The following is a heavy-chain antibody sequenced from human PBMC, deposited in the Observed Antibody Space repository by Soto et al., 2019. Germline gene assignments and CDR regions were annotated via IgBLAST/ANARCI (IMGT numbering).Heavy chain of an antibody. D-gene: IGHD3-16*02. CDR1: GDSISTDNYY. V-gene: IGHV4-39*01. J-gene: IGHJ4*02. CDR3: AKTTAYDYIWGSYRYTHFDH. CDR2: IYYTGST. Sequence: SETLSLTCTVSGDSISTDNYYWVWIRQPPGKGLEWIASIYYTGSTYYNPSLKSRVTISVDTPKNQFSLKEDSVTAADTAVYFCAKTTAYDYIWGSYRYTHFDHWGQGTLVTVSS.